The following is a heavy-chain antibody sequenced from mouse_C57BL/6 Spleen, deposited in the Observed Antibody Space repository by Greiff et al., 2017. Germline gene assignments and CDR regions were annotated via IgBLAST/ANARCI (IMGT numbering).Heavy chain of an antibody. CDR1: GYAFSSSW. CDR3: ARSFYGSSPYAMDY. Sequence: QVQLQQSGPELVKPGASVKISCKASGYAFSSSWMNWVKQRPGQGLEWIGRIYPGDGDTNYNGKFKGKATLTVDKSSSTAYMQLSSLTSEDSAVYYCARSFYGSSPYAMDYWGQGTSVTVSS. V-gene: IGHV1-82*01. D-gene: IGHD1-1*01. J-gene: IGHJ4*01. CDR2: IYPGDGDT.